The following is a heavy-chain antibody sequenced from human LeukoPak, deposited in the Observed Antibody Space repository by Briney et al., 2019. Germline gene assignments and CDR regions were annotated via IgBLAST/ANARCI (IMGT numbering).Heavy chain of an antibody. CDR2: INPNSGGT. CDR1: GYTFTGYY. CDR3: ARFGGSYTWTFDY. V-gene: IGHV1-2*02. Sequence: ASVKVSREASGYTFTGYYMHWVRQAPGQGLEWMGWINPNSGGTNYAQKFQGRVTMTRDTSISTAYMELSRLRSDDTAVYYCARFGGSYTWTFDYWGQGTLVTVSS. D-gene: IGHD1-26*01. J-gene: IGHJ4*02.